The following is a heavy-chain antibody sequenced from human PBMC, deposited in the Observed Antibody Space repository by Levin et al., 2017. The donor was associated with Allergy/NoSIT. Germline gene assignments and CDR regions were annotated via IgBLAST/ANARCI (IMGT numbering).Heavy chain of an antibody. CDR2: IKSKTDGGTT. Sequence: GGSLRLSCAASGFTFSNAWMSWVRKAPGKGLEWVGRIKSKTDGGTTDYAAPVKGRFTISRHDSKNTLYLQMNSLKTEDTAVYYCTTFAYYYGSGALDYWGQGTLVTVSS. CDR3: TTFAYYYGSGALDY. V-gene: IGHV3-15*01. CDR1: GFTFSNAW. J-gene: IGHJ4*02. D-gene: IGHD3-10*01.